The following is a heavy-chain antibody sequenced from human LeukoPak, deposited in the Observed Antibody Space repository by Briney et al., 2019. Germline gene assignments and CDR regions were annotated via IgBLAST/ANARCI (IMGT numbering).Heavy chain of an antibody. CDR2: IRNDGNKY. D-gene: IGHD5-18*01. CDR3: VKVDT. V-gene: IGHV3-30*02. J-gene: IGHJ4*02. CDR1: GFTFSTSG. Sequence: GGSLGLSCVASGFTFSTSGMHWVRQSPGKGLDWVAFIRNDGNKYNYAESVKGRFTISRDNSKNTLYLQMDSLSAEDTAVYYCVKVDTWGQGTLVTVSS.